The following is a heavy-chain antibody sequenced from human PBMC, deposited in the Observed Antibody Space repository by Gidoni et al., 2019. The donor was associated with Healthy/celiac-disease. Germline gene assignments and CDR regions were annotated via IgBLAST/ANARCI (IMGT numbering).Heavy chain of an antibody. V-gene: IGHV3-9*01. J-gene: IGHJ4*02. D-gene: IGHD3-22*01. Sequence: EVQLVESGGGLVQPGRSLRLSCAASGFTFDDYAMHWVRQAPGKGLEWFSGISWNSGSIGYADSVKGRFTISRDNAKNSLYLQMNSLRAEDTAFYYCTKETGLVIRYFDYWGQGTLVTVSS. CDR3: TKETGLVIRYFDY. CDR2: ISWNSGSI. CDR1: GFTFDDYA.